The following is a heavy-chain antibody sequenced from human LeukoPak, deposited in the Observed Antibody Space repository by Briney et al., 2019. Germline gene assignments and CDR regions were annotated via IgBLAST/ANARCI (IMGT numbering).Heavy chain of an antibody. Sequence: SETLSLTCTVSGGSISSYYWSWIRQPPGKGLEWIGYIYYSGSTNYNPSLKSRVTISVDTPKNQFSLNLSSVTAADTAVYYCAREDYYDSSGPLYYWGQGTLVTVSS. D-gene: IGHD3-22*01. CDR2: IYYSGST. V-gene: IGHV4-59*01. CDR1: GGSISSYY. J-gene: IGHJ4*02. CDR3: AREDYYDSSGPLYY.